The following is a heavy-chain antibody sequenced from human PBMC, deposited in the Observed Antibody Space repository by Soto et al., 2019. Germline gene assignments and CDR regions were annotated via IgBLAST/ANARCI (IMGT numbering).Heavy chain of an antibody. D-gene: IGHD2-15*01. CDR1: GYTFTGYY. V-gene: IGHV1-2*04. J-gene: IGHJ5*02. CDR2: INPNSGGT. CDR3: AREETYGSGGSCYSSWFDP. Sequence: QVQLVQSGAEVKKPGASVKVSCKASGYTFTGYYMHWVRQAPGQGLEWMGWINPNSGGTNYAQKFQGWVTMTRDTSISTAYMELSRLRSDDTAVYYCAREETYGSGGSCYSSWFDPWGQGTLVTVSS.